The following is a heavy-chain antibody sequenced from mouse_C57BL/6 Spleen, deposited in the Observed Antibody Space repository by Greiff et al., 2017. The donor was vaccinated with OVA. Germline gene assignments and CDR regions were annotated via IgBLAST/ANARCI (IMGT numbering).Heavy chain of an antibody. V-gene: IGHV2-9-1*01. CDR2: IWTGGGS. D-gene: IGHD2-4*01. CDR1: GFSLTSYA. J-gene: IGHJ2*01. Sequence: VQVVESGPGLVAPSQSLSITCTVSGFSLTSYAISWVRQPPGKGLEWLGVIWTGGGSNYNSALNSRLSIRKDNSKSQVFVKMNSLQTDDTARYYCARGEDYDYFDYWGQGTTLTVSS. CDR3: ARGEDYDYFDY.